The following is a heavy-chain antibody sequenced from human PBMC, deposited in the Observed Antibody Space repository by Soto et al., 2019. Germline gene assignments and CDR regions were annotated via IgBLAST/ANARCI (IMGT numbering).Heavy chain of an antibody. J-gene: IGHJ2*01. CDR2: IIPILGIA. D-gene: IGHD2-2*01. CDR3: ATVPYCSSTSCSGTHYWYFDL. CDR1: GGTFSSYT. V-gene: IGHV1-69*02. Sequence: QVQLVQSGAEVKKPGSSVKVSCKASGGTFSSYTISWVRQAPGQGLEWMGRIIPILGIANYAQKFQGRVTITADKSTSTAYMELSSLRSEDTAVYYCATVPYCSSTSCSGTHYWYFDLWGRGTLVTVSS.